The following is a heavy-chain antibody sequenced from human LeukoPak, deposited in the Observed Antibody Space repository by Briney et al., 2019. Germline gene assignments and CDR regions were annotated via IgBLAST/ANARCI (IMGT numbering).Heavy chain of an antibody. CDR3: ARDSDYSGNGNGDWFDP. V-gene: IGHV1-18*04. CDR2: ISNYFGVT. Sequence: ASVNVSCKASGFRFTSFVVSWVRQAPGQGPEWMGWISNYFGVTHYAEKFEDRVTMTIDTSTATAYMELRSLRYDDTAIYYCARDSDYSGNGNGDWFDPWGQGTVVTVSS. CDR1: GFRFTSFV. J-gene: IGHJ5*02. D-gene: IGHD4-11*01.